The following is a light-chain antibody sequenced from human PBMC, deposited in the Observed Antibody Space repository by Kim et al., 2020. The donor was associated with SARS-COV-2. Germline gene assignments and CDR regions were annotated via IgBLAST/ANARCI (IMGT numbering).Light chain of an antibody. CDR2: GKN. V-gene: IGLV3-19*01. J-gene: IGLJ2*01. Sequence: ALGQTVRITCQGNSLRSYYATWYQQKPGKAPIVVIYGKNNRPSGIPDRFSGSSSGNTASLTITGTQAGDEADYYCNSRDSNDNVVFGGGTQLTVL. CDR3: NSRDSNDNVV. CDR1: SLRSYY.